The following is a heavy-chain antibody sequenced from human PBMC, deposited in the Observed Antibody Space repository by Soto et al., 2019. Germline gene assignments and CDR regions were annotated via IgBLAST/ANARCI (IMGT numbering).Heavy chain of an antibody. J-gene: IGHJ4*02. V-gene: IGHV2-5*02. CDR2: IYWDDDK. CDR3: AHRILRTVFGLVTTTAIYFDF. D-gene: IGHD3-3*01. Sequence: QITLNESGPTVVKPAETLTLTCTFSGFSLTTSGVGVGWIRQSPGKAPEWLALIYWDDDKRYSASLKIRLTIPKDPSKTQVVLTMASVDPADTATYYCAHRILRTVFGLVTTTAIYFDFWGQGTPVVVSS. CDR1: GFSLTTSGVG.